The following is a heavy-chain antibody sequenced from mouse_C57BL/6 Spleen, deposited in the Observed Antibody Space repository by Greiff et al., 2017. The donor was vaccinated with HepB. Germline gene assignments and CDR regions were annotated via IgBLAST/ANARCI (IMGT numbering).Heavy chain of an antibody. Sequence: EVHLVESGGGLVQPGGSLSLSCAASGFTFTDYYMSWVRQPPGKALEWLGFIRNKANGYTTEYSASVKGRFTISRDNSQSILYLQMNALRAEDSATYYCARSLYDGYPYAMDYWGQGTSVTVSS. CDR3: ARSLYDGYPYAMDY. D-gene: IGHD2-3*01. CDR1: GFTFTDYY. V-gene: IGHV7-3*01. J-gene: IGHJ4*01. CDR2: IRNKANGYTT.